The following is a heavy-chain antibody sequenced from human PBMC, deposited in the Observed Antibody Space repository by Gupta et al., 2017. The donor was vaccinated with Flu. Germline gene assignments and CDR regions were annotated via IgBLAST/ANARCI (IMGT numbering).Heavy chain of an antibody. CDR1: ASEFSSYE. J-gene: IGHJ4*02. Sequence: GQLVESGGAMVQPGGSMSVACGASASEFSSYEMNWVRLSPGKGLDLFSFINSRGVAYNTDSVRGRFTISRDNARNSVYLQMNSLRVEDSALYYCVRGHWDSWGQGTLVTVSS. CDR2: INSRGVA. V-gene: IGHV3-48*03. CDR3: VRGHWDS. D-gene: IGHD1-26*01.